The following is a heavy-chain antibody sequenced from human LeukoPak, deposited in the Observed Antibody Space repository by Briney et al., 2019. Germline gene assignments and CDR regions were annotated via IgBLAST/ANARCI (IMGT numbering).Heavy chain of an antibody. J-gene: IGHJ5*02. CDR1: GFTFSSYW. Sequence: GGSLRLSCAASGFTFSSYWMHWVRQAPGKGLVWVSRINTDGSSTSYADSVKGRFTISRDNAKNTLYLQMNRLRAEDTAVYYRARDYQLVLSWFDPGGQGTLVTVSS. V-gene: IGHV3-74*01. CDR3: ARDYQLVLSWFDP. D-gene: IGHD2/OR15-2a*01. CDR2: INTDGSST.